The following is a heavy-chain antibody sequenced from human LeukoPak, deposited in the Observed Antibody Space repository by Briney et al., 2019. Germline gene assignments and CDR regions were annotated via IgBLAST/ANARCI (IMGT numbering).Heavy chain of an antibody. Sequence: SVKVSCKASGGAFSSYSISWVRQAPGQGLEWMGGIIPIFDTADYAQKFQGRVTITADESTSTAYMELSSLRSEDTAVYYCAQGEGGSYYLDYFDYWGQGTLVTVSS. J-gene: IGHJ4*02. CDR2: IIPIFDTA. V-gene: IGHV1-69*13. D-gene: IGHD1-26*01. CDR1: GGAFSSYS. CDR3: AQGEGGSYYLDYFDY.